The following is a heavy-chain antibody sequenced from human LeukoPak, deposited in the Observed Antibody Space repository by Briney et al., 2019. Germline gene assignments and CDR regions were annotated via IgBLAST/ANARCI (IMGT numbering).Heavy chain of an antibody. CDR2: INHSGST. CDR1: GVSFSGYY. J-gene: IGHJ6*03. Sequence: SETLSLTCAVYGVSFSGYYWSWIRQPPGKGLEWIGEINHSGSTNYNPSLKSRVTISVDTSKNQFSLKLSSVTAADTAVYYCARVKLSMRGRITPYYMDVWGKGTTVTVSS. V-gene: IGHV4-34*01. CDR3: ARVKLSMRGRITPYYMDV. D-gene: IGHD2/OR15-2a*01.